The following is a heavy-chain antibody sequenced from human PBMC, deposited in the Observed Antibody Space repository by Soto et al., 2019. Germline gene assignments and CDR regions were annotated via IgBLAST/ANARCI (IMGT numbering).Heavy chain of an antibody. CDR2: FDPGDGET. J-gene: IGHJ4*02. D-gene: IGHD4-17*01. CDR3: ATLNVEDGDYAYDY. V-gene: IGHV1-24*01. Sequence: QVQLVQSGAEVKKPGASVKVSCKVSGYTLTELSMHWVRQAPGKGLEWMGGFDPGDGETIYAQKFQGRVTXXEXTYXDTAYMELSSLRSEDTAVYYCATLNVEDGDYAYDYWGQGTPVTVSS. CDR1: GYTLTELS.